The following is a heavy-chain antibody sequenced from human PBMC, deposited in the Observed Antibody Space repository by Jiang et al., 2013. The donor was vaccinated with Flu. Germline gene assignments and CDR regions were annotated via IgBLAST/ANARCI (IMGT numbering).Heavy chain of an antibody. D-gene: IGHD4-17*01. Sequence: QYGAEVKKPGSSVRVSCKASGGTFFNYAVYWVRQAPGHGLEWMGRIIPVLGMTNYAQTLQGRLTITADKSTTTAYMDLNSLRIEDTAVYYCARTTHMTSVTTDDFWGQGNPGHRLL. J-gene: IGHJ4*02. CDR3: ARTTHMTSVTTDDF. V-gene: IGHV1-69*04. CDR1: GGTFFNYA. CDR2: IIPVLGMT.